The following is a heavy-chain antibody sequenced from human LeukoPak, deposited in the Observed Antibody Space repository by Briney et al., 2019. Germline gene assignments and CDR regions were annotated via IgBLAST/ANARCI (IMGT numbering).Heavy chain of an antibody. CDR1: GGSISSYY. J-gene: IGHJ4*02. CDR3: ARGPILHCDFWSGYYY. V-gene: IGHV4-59*01. D-gene: IGHD3-3*01. CDR2: IYYSGST. Sequence: PSETLPLTCTVSGGSISSYYWSWIRQPPGKGLEWIGYIYYSGSTNYNPSLKSRVTISVDTSKNQFSLKLSSVTAADTAVYYCARGPILHCDFWSGYYYWGQGTLVTVSS.